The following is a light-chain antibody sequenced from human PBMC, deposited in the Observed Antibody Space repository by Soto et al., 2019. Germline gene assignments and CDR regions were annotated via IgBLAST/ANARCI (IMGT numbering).Light chain of an antibody. Sequence: EIVLTQSPGTLSLSPGERATLSCRASQSVSSSYLAWYQQKPGQAPRLLIYGASGRATGIPDRFSGSGSGADFTLTISRLEPEDFAVYYCQQYGSSRMYTFGQGTKLEIK. CDR2: GAS. CDR3: QQYGSSRMYT. CDR1: QSVSSSY. J-gene: IGKJ2*01. V-gene: IGKV3-20*01.